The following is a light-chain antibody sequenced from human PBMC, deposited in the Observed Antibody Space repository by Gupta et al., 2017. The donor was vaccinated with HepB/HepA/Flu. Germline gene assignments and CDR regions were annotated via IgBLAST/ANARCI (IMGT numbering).Light chain of an antibody. V-gene: IGLV3-25*03. J-gene: IGLJ1*01. Sequence: SSQLTPLPSVSMSPGATARLTCSGDALPKQYAYWYQQKPGQAPVLVIYKDSERPSGIPERFSGSSSGTTVTLTISGVQAEDEADYYCQSADSSGTYVFGTGTKVTVL. CDR2: KDS. CDR1: ALPKQY. CDR3: QSADSSGTYV.